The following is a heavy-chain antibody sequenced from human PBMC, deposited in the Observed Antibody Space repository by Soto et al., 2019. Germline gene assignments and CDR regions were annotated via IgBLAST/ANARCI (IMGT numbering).Heavy chain of an antibody. CDR1: GFTFSSYG. J-gene: IGHJ4*02. V-gene: IGHV3-30*18. D-gene: IGHD6-13*01. Sequence: GGSLRLSCAASGFTFSSYGMHWGRQAPGKGLEWVAVISYDGSNKYYADSVKGRFTISRDNSKNTLYLQMNSLRAEDTAVYYCAKDFSTGSWHFDYWGQGT. CDR2: ISYDGSNK. CDR3: AKDFSTGSWHFDY.